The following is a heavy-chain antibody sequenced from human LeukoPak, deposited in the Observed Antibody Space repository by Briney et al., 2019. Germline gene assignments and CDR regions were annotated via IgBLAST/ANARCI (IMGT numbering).Heavy chain of an antibody. D-gene: IGHD3-10*01. J-gene: IGHJ4*02. CDR1: GFTFDDYA. Sequence: PGRSLRLSCAASGFTFDDYAMHWVRQAPGKGLEWVSGISWNSGSIGYADSVKGRFTISRDNAKNSLYLQMNSLKAEDTAVYYCARGVWFGESWAGYWGQGTLVTVSS. V-gene: IGHV3-9*01. CDR3: ARGVWFGESWAGY. CDR2: ISWNSGSI.